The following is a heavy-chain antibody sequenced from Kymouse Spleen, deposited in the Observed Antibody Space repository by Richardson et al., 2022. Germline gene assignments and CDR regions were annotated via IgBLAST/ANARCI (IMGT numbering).Heavy chain of an antibody. Sequence: QVQLQQWGAGLLKPSETLSLTCAVYGGSFSGYYWSWIRQPPGKGLEWIGEINHSGSTNYNPSLKSRVTISVDTSKNQFSLKLSSVTAADTAVYYCARVYYYDSSGYFDYWGQGTLVTVSS. CDR2: INHSGST. J-gene: IGHJ4*02. D-gene: IGHD3-22*01. CDR3: ARVYYYDSSGYFDY. CDR1: GGSFSGYY. V-gene: IGHV4-34*01.